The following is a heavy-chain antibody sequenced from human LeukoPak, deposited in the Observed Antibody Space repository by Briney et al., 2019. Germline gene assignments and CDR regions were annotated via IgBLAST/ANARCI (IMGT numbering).Heavy chain of an antibody. D-gene: IGHD3-10*01. CDR2: ISGSGGST. V-gene: IGHV3-23*01. CDR3: AKDPAPRYYYGSGSENDY. CDR1: GFTFSSYG. J-gene: IGHJ4*02. Sequence: GGSLRLSCAASGFTFSSYGMSWVRQAPGKGLEWVSAISGSGGSTYYADSVKGRLTISRDNSKNTLYLQMNSLRAEDTAVYYCAKDPAPRYYYGSGSENDYWGQGTLVTVSS.